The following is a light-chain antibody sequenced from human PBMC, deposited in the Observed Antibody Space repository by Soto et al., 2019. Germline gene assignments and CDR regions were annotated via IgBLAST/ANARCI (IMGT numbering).Light chain of an antibody. J-gene: IGKJ5*01. V-gene: IGKV3D-20*02. CDR2: GAS. CDR1: QSVGSAY. Sequence: EFVLTQSPDTLSLSPGERATLSCRASQSVGSAYIAWYQQKPGQAPRLLISGASKRATGIPDRFSGSGSGTDFTLTISRLEPEDFAVYYCQQRSNWPTFGQGTRLEIK. CDR3: QQRSNWPT.